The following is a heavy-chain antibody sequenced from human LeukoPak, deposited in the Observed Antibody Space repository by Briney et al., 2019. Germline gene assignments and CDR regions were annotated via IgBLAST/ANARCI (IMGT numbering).Heavy chain of an antibody. D-gene: IGHD1-1*01. CDR3: ARHNWNGFDY. Sequence: SETLSLTCAVSGGSISSGGYSWSWIRQPPGKGLEWIGYIYHSGSTYYNPSLKSRVTISVDRSKNQFSLKLSSVTAADTAVYYCARHNWNGFDYWGQGTLVTVSS. V-gene: IGHV4-30-2*01. CDR2: IYHSGST. J-gene: IGHJ4*02. CDR1: GGSISSGGYS.